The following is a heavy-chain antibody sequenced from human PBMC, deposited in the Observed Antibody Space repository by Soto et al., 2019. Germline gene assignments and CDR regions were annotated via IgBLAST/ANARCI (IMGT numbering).Heavy chain of an antibody. V-gene: IGHV4-34*01. CDR2: INHSGST. D-gene: IGHD3-16*02. CDR3: ARGKLSDYVWGSYRYHFDY. CDR1: GGSFSGYY. Sequence: PETLSLTCAVYGGSFSGYYWSWIRQPPGKGLEWIGEINHSGSTNYNPSLKSRVTISVDTSKSQFSLKLSSVTAADTAVYYCARGKLSDYVWGSYRYHFDYWGQGTVVTVSS. J-gene: IGHJ4*02.